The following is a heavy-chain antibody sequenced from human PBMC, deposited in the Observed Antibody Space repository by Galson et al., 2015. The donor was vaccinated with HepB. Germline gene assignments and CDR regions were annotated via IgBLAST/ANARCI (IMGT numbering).Heavy chain of an antibody. Sequence: SLRLSCAASGFTFSDYYMNWVRQAPGKGLEWVSSIGSSSAKYYADSVKGRFTIYRDNAKNSLYLQMNSLRAEDTTVYYCARRDSCSSASCSPTEYFQHWGHDTLVTVSS. D-gene: IGHD2-2*01. CDR3: ARRDSCSSASCSPTEYFQH. CDR2: IGSSSAK. J-gene: IGHJ1*01. CDR1: GFTFSDYY. V-gene: IGHV3-69-1*01.